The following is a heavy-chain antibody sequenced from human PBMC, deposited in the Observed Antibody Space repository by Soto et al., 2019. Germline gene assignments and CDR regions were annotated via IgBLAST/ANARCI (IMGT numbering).Heavy chain of an antibody. D-gene: IGHD6-25*01. CDR2: VTGRASST. CDR3: AKQLPSKKKQRLWADAFHS. V-gene: IGHV3-23*01. Sequence: EVRLLESGGGLVQPGGSLRISCFASGFTFPNYAMSWVRQAPGKGLEWVSVVTGRASSTYYADSVEGRFTISRDNSRKTLLLQMNSLGAEDTAVYYCAKQLPSKKKQRLWADAFHSWGQGTMLTVSS. J-gene: IGHJ3*02. CDR1: GFTFPNYA.